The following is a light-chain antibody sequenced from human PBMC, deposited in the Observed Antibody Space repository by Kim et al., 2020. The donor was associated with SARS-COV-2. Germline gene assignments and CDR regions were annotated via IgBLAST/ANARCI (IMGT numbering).Light chain of an antibody. J-gene: IGKJ4*02. V-gene: IGKV1-13*02. Sequence: GDSVTITCRASQGIGRALAWYQQKPGKAPNLLIYDASILEGGVPSRFRGGGSGTDFTLTISSLQPEDFATYYCQQFNSFPLTFGGGTKVDIK. CDR3: QQFNSFPLT. CDR1: QGIGRA. CDR2: DAS.